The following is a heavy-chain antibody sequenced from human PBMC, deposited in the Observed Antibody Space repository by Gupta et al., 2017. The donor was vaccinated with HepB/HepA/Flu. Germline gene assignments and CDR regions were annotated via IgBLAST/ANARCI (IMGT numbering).Heavy chain of an antibody. V-gene: IGHV4-39*01. CDR3: ARRRANLKWFDP. CDR2: ISYTGTT. CDR1: GCSISSATDF. J-gene: IGHJ5*02. Sequence: LQLHESSPGLVKPSETLSLPSTVSGCSISSATDFWGWVRQPPGKGLEFIGGISYTGTTYYNPSLKSRVALYVDTSKSKFSLKLTSVTATDTAVYYCARRRANLKWFDPWGQGSLVTVSS.